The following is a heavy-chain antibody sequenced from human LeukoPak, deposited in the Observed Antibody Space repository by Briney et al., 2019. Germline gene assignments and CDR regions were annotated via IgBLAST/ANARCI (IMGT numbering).Heavy chain of an antibody. V-gene: IGHV4-4*07. Sequence: SETLSLTCTVSGGSISSYYWSWIRQPAGKGLEWIGRIYTSGITNYNPSLKSRVTMSIDTSKNQFSLKLSSVTAADTAVYYCARDRGSYYGRDYFDYWGQGTLVTVSS. CDR1: GGSISSYY. CDR2: IYTSGIT. D-gene: IGHD1-26*01. J-gene: IGHJ4*02. CDR3: ARDRGSYYGRDYFDY.